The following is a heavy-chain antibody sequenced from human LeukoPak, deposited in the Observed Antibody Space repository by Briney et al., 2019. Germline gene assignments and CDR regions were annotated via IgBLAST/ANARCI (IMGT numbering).Heavy chain of an antibody. Sequence: ASVKISCKVSGFTFTDYYVHWVQQAPGKGLEWMGLVDPEDGETIYAEKLQGRVTITADTSTDTAYMELSSLRSEDTAVYYCATDRPSDSSGYNCWGQGTLVTVSS. J-gene: IGHJ4*02. CDR3: ATDRPSDSSGYNC. V-gene: IGHV1-69-2*01. D-gene: IGHD3-22*01. CDR2: VDPEDGET. CDR1: GFTFTDYY.